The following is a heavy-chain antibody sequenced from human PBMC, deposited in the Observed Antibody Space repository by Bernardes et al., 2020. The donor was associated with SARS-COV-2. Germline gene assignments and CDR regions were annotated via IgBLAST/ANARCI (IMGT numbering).Heavy chain of an antibody. CDR1: GFTFSSYG. D-gene: IGHD2-21*01. Sequence: GGSLRLSCAASGFTFSSYGMHWVRQAPGKGLEWVAVIWYDGSNKYYADSVKGRFTISRDNAQNSLYLQMNSLRAEDTAVYYCARFAEPYCGGDCYSDSWGKGTLVTVSS. J-gene: IGHJ4*02. CDR3: ARFAEPYCGGDCYSDS. V-gene: IGHV3-33*03. CDR2: IWYDGSNK.